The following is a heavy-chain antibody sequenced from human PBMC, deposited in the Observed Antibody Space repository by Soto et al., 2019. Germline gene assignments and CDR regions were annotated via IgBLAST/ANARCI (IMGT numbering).Heavy chain of an antibody. D-gene: IGHD5-12*01. Sequence: GESLKISCAASGFTFSSYSMNWVRQAPGKGLEWVSSISSSSSYIYYADSVKGRFTISRDNAKNSLYLQMNSLRAEDTAVYYCARVKGGYDPPYFDYWGQGTLVTVSS. J-gene: IGHJ4*02. CDR3: ARVKGGYDPPYFDY. CDR2: ISSSSSYI. V-gene: IGHV3-21*01. CDR1: GFTFSSYS.